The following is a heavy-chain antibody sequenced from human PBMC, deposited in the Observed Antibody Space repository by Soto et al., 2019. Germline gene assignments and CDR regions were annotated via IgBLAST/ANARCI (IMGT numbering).Heavy chain of an antibody. D-gene: IGHD3-3*01. Sequence: ETISIRWTVSDGSSSSGSYRWSRKQHSPREGPEWIGYIFYTGSTNYNRSLKSRVTIAVDTSKNQFPLKMTSVTSADRALYFCARLQFYDWTSGSVAMYVVGQGTTVTVSS. CDR1: DGSSSSGSYR. V-gene: IGHV4-61*01. CDR3: ARLQFYDWTSGSVAMYV. J-gene: IGHJ6*01. CDR2: IFYTGST.